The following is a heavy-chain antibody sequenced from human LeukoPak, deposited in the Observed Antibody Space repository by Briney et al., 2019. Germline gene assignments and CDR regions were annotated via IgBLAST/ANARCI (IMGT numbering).Heavy chain of an antibody. CDR1: GYTFTSYD. D-gene: IGHD6-6*01. CDR3: ARAKSSSRLFDY. Sequence: GASVKVSCKASGYTFTSYDINWVRQATGQGLEWMGWMNPNSGGTNYAQKFQGRVTMTRDTSISTAYMELSRLRSDDTAVYYCARAKSSSRLFDYWGQGTLVTVSS. V-gene: IGHV1-2*02. J-gene: IGHJ4*02. CDR2: MNPNSGGT.